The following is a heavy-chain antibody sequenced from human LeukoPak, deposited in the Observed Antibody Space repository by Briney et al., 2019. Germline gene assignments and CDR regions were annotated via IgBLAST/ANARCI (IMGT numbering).Heavy chain of an antibody. CDR2: VKHDGSEE. CDR3: ARKAAGWGVLDH. CDR1: GFIFETYW. J-gene: IGHJ4*02. V-gene: IGHV3-7*03. Sequence: PGGSLRLSCAASGFIFETYWMNWVRQVPGEGLEWVANVKHDGSEEYYVESVKGRFIISRDNANKLLYLQMNTLRAEDTAIYYCARKAAGWGVLDHWGQGILVTISS. D-gene: IGHD3-10*01.